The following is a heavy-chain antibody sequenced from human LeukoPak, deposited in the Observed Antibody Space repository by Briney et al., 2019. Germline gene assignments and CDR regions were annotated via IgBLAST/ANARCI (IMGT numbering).Heavy chain of an antibody. CDR3: ARGGLGQQLAYYYYYMDV. V-gene: IGHV4-59*12. D-gene: IGHD6-13*01. CDR2: IYYSGST. J-gene: IGHJ6*03. CDR1: GGSISSYY. Sequence: PSETLSLTCTVSGGSISSYYWSWIRQPPGKGLEWIGYIYYSGSTNYNPSLKSRVTISVDTSKNQFSLKLSSVTAADTAVYYCARGGLGQQLAYYYYYMDVWGKGTTVTISS.